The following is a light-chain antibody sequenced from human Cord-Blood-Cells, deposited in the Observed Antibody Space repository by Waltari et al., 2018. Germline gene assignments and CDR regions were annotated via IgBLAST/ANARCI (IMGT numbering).Light chain of an antibody. V-gene: IGLV1-44*01. J-gene: IGLJ3*02. CDR2: SNH. CDR1: SSTIGSNT. Sequence: QSVLTQPPSASGTPGQRVTIPCSGRSSTIGSNTVNWYQQPPGTAPKLLIYSNHQRPSGVPDRFSGSKSGTSASLAISGLQSEDEADYYCAAWDDSLNGWVFGGGTKLTVL. CDR3: AAWDDSLNGWV.